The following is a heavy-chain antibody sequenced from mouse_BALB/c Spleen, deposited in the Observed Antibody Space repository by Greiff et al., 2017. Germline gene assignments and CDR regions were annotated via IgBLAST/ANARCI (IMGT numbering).Heavy chain of an antibody. D-gene: IGHD2-4*01. CDR1: GYTFTSYY. CDR2: SNPSNGGT. Sequence: QVQLQPPGAELVKPGASVKLSCKASGYTFTSYYMSWVKQRPGQGLEWIGGSNPSNGGTNFNEKFKSKATLTVDKSSSTAYMQLSSLTSEDSAVYDCTRSGLYDDYDGVAYWGQGTLVTVSA. J-gene: IGHJ3*01. CDR3: TRSGLYDDYDGVAY. V-gene: IGHV1S81*02.